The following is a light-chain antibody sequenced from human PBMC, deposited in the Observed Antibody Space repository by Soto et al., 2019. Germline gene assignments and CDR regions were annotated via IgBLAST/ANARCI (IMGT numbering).Light chain of an antibody. CDR3: AAWDDSLNEV. V-gene: IGLV1-44*01. Sequence: QSVLTQPPSASGTPGQRVTISCSGSSSNIGSNTVHWYQQLPGTAPKLLIYGNNQRPSGVPDRFSGSKSGTSASLAISGLQSEDEADYYCAAWDDSLNEVFGGGTQLTVL. CDR1: SSNIGSNT. CDR2: GNN. J-gene: IGLJ3*02.